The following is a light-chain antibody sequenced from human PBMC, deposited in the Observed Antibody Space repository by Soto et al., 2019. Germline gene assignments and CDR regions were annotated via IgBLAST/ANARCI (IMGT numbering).Light chain of an antibody. CDR1: QSLVLGGGRTY. CDR2: EVS. CDR3: MQTAQFPWT. V-gene: IGKV2D-29*01. J-gene: IGKJ1*01. Sequence: EIVMTQTPLSLSVTPGQPTSISCKSNQSLVLGGGRTYLYWYVQKSGQPPQLLIFEVSNRFSGVPSRFSGSGSGTEFTLRISQVQAEDVGVYYCMQTAQFPWTFGQGTNVDI.